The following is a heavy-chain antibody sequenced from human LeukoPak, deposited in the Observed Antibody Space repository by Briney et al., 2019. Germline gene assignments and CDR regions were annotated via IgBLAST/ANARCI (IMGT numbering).Heavy chain of an antibody. CDR3: TSYCSEGSCYGYFHH. J-gene: IGHJ1*01. V-gene: IGHV3-48*04. Sequence: GGSLRLSCAASGFSFSTYNMNWVRQAPGKGLEWISYISHTGSLIYYADSVKGRFTISRDNAKNLLFLQMNSLRVEDTGIYYCTSYCSEGSCYGYFHHWGQGTLVSVSS. CDR2: ISHTGSLI. D-gene: IGHD2-15*01. CDR1: GFSFSTYN.